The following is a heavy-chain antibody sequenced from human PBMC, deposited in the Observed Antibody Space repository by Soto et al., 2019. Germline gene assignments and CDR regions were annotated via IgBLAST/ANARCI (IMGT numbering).Heavy chain of an antibody. CDR1: GFTFSSYA. V-gene: IGHV3-23*01. J-gene: IGHJ4*02. CDR3: AKDRGYSGYRPYTFAY. CDR2: ISGSGGST. D-gene: IGHD5-12*01. Sequence: EVQLLESGGGLVQPGGSLRLSCAASGFTFSSYAMSWVRQAPGKGLEWVSAISGSGGSTYYADSVKGRFTISRDNSKNTLYLQMNSLRAEDTAVYYCAKDRGYSGYRPYTFAYWGQGTLVTVSS.